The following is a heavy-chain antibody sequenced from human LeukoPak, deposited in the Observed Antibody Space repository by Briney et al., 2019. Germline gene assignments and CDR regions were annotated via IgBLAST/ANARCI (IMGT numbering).Heavy chain of an antibody. V-gene: IGHV3-23*01. CDR2: ISNGKT. D-gene: IGHD2-15*01. CDR1: GFPFSSHA. CDR3: VREAGYCAPVCVKTNWFDP. Sequence: GGSLRLSCAASGFPFSSHAMGWSPQPQGKGREWVAAISNGKTYYADSVRGRFAIARDDSTNTVYLHMNSLRDEDTALYHCVREAGYCAPVCVKTNWFDPWGQGTLVTVSS. J-gene: IGHJ5*02.